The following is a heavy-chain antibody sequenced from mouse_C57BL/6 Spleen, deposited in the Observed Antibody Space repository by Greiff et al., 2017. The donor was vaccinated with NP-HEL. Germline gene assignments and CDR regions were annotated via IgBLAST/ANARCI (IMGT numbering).Heavy chain of an antibody. CDR1: GYTFTSYW. J-gene: IGHJ2*01. V-gene: IGHV1-69*01. D-gene: IGHD4-1*01. CDR2: IDPSDSYT. Sequence: QVQLQQPGAELVMPGASVKLSCKASGYTFTSYWMHWVKQRPGQGLEWIGEIDPSDSYTNYNQKFKGKSTLTVDKSSSTAYMQLSSLTSEDSAVYYCAILTGYYFDYWGQGTTLTVSS. CDR3: AILTGYYFDY.